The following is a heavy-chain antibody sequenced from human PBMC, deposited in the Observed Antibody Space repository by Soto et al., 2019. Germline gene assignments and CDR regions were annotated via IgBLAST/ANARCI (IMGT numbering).Heavy chain of an antibody. D-gene: IGHD3-22*01. CDR1: GGSFSGYY. J-gene: IGHJ4*02. CDR3: ARGKYYYDSSGYYLQVYFDY. CDR2: INHSVST. V-gene: IGHV4-34*01. Sequence: SETLSVTCAVYGGSFSGYYWSWIRQPPVKGVEWSGEINHSVSTNYNPSLNILVTIAIKTSKNHFSRMLSSVTASDTVVYYCARGKYYYDSSGYYLQVYFDYWGQGTLVTVSS.